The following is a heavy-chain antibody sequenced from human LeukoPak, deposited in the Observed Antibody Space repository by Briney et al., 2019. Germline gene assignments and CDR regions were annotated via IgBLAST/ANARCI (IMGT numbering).Heavy chain of an antibody. CDR1: GFIFSKAW. CDR2: IKTKSDGGTT. V-gene: IGHV3-15*01. D-gene: IGHD2-2*02. CDR3: ARGYCSSDSCHKGPYDF. J-gene: IGHJ4*02. Sequence: GGSLRLSCANSGFIFSKAWMSWVRQAPGKGLEWVGHIKTKSDGGTTDYAAPVKGRFFISRDDSKDTLYLQMNSLKIEDTAVYYCARGYCSSDSCHKGPYDFWGQGTPVTVSS.